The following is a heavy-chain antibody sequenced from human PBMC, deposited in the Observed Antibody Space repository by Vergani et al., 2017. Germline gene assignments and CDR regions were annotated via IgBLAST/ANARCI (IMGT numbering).Heavy chain of an antibody. V-gene: IGHV1-69*01. CDR2: IIPIFGTA. CDR3: AREGSYYGSGSYYNGNWFDP. Sequence: QVQLVQSGAEVKKPGSSVKVSCKASGGTFSSYAISWVRQAPGQGLEWMGGIIPIFGTANYAQKFQGRVTITADESTSTAYMELSSLRSEDTAVYYCAREGSYYGSGSYYNGNWFDPWGQGTLVTVSS. D-gene: IGHD3-10*01. J-gene: IGHJ5*02. CDR1: GGTFSSYA.